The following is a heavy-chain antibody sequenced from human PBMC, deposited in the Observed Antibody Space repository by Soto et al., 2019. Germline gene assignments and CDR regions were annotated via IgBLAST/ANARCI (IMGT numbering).Heavy chain of an antibody. CDR3: ARQPGIAAADNYYYYGMDV. D-gene: IGHD6-13*01. CDR1: GYSFTSYW. J-gene: IGHJ6*04. Sequence: GESLKISCKGSGYSFTSYWISWVRQMPGKGLEWMGRIDPSDSYTNYSPSFQGHVTISADKSISTAYLQWSSLKASDTAMYYCARQPGIAAADNYYYYGMDVWGEGTTVTVSS. CDR2: IDPSDSYT. V-gene: IGHV5-10-1*01.